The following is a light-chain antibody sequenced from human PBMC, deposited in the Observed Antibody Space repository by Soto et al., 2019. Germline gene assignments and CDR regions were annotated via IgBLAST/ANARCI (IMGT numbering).Light chain of an antibody. CDR1: SSDIGGYNY. CDR3: SSYTSSSTLVV. CDR2: EVS. V-gene: IGLV2-14*01. Sequence: QSALTQPASVSGSPGQSITISCTGTSSDIGGYNYVSWYQQHPGKAPKLMIYEVSNRPSGVFNRFSGSKSGNTASLTISGLQAEDEANYYCSSYTSSSTLVVFGGGTKVTVL. J-gene: IGLJ2*01.